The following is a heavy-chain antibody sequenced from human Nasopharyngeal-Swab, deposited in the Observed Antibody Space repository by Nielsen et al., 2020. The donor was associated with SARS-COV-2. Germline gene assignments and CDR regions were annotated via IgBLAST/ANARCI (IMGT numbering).Heavy chain of an antibody. CDR3: AKDKWELLEAFDI. J-gene: IGHJ3*02. D-gene: IGHD1-26*01. Sequence: GGSLRLSCAASGFTSDDYAMHWVRQAPGKGLEWVSGISWNSGSIGYADSVKGRFTISRDNAKNSLYLQMNSLRAEDTALYYCAKDKWELLEAFDIWGQGTMVTVSS. CDR2: ISWNSGSI. V-gene: IGHV3-9*02. CDR1: GFTSDDYA.